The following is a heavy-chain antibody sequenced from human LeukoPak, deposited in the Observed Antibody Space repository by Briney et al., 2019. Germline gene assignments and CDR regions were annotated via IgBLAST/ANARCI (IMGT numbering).Heavy chain of an antibody. CDR3: ARRGKSELGTCDF. V-gene: IGHV4-38-2*02. CDR1: GYSISSGYY. Sequence: SETLSLTCTVSGYSISSGYYWGWIRQPPGKGLEWIGSIYHSGSTYYNPSLKSRVTISVDTSKNQFSLKLSSVTAADTAVYYCARRGKSELGTCDFWGQGTLVTVSS. CDR2: IYHSGST. D-gene: IGHD7-27*01. J-gene: IGHJ4*02.